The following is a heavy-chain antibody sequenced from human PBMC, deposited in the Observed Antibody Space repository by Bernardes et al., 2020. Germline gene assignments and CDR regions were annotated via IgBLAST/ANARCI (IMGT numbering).Heavy chain of an antibody. CDR3: ARDVGGTDWRFGFAV. Sequence: GGSLRLSCVASGFNFATYKMSWVRQAPGEGLEWLSHISGGGSYTYYTDSVTARFTISRDNAKNSLFLQMESLRAEDTAVYYCARDVGGTDWRFGFAVWGPGTMVHVSS. J-gene: IGHJ3*01. D-gene: IGHD3-9*01. CDR1: GFNFATYK. V-gene: IGHV3-11*06. CDR2: ISGGGSYT.